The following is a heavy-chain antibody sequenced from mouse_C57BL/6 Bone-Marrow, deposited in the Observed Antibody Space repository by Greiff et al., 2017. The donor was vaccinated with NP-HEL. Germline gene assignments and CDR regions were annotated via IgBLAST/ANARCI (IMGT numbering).Heavy chain of an antibody. V-gene: IGHV1-64*01. J-gene: IGHJ2*01. D-gene: IGHD3-2*02. CDR2: IHPNSGST. CDR3: VGRQLRPFDY. CDR1: GYTFTSYW. Sequence: VQLQQSGAELVKPGASVKLSCKASGYTFTSYWMHWVKQRPGQGLEWIGMIHPNSGSTNYNEKFKSKATLTVDKSSSTAYMQLSSLTSEDSAVYYCVGRQLRPFDYWGQGTTLTVSS.